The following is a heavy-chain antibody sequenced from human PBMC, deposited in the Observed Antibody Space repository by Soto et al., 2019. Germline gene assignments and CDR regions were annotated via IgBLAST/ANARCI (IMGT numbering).Heavy chain of an antibody. V-gene: IGHV4-61*01. D-gene: IGHD2-15*01. J-gene: IGHJ5*02. CDR2: IYYSGST. CDR1: GGSVSSGSYY. CDR3: ASSIGSSRTDNWFDP. Sequence: SETLSLTCTVSGGSVSSGSYYWSWIRQPPGKGLGGIGSIYYSGSTSYNPSLKSRATISVDASKNQFSLKLSSVTAADTAVYDCASSIGSSRTDNWFDPWGQGTLVTVSS.